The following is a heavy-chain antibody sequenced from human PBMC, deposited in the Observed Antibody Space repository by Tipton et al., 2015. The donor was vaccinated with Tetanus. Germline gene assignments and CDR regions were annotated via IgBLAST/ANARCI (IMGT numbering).Heavy chain of an antibody. V-gene: IGHV4-59*01. CDR1: GASISPYY. CDR3: AREVPAAGHFDS. J-gene: IGHJ4*02. CDR2: IYYSGST. D-gene: IGHD2-2*01. Sequence: TLSLTCAVSGASISPYYWSWIRQPPGKALEWIGSIYYSGSTFYHPSLQSRVTISVDTSKNQFSLKLSSVTAADTAIYYCAREVPAAGHFDSWGQGTLVTVSS.